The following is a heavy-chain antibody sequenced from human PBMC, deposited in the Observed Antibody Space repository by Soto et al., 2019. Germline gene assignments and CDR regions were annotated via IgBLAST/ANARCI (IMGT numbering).Heavy chain of an antibody. D-gene: IGHD3-22*01. CDR3: AASRGIPMNDGSDI. CDR2: MNANSGNT. V-gene: IGHV1-8*01. J-gene: IGHJ3*02. CDR1: VYTFTSYD. Sequence: AAVKFSCKASVYTFTSYDINWVRQATVQVLDWIVWMNANSGNTGYAQKFQGRVTMTRNTSISTAYMELSILRSEDTAVYECAASRGIPMNDGSDIWGQWTMVTDSS.